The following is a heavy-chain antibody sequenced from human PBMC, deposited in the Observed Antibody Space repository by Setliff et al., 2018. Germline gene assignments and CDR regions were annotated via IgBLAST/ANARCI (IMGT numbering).Heavy chain of an antibody. Sequence: SETLSLTCAVSGYSINSGYYWGWNRQSPGKGLEWIGSIYRDGSTYYNPSLRSRVTISVDTSKNQFSLNLSSVTAADTAVYYCARDGYGDDWNTFVDVYYYYMDVWGKGTTVTVSS. D-gene: IGHD5-18*01. V-gene: IGHV4-38-2*02. J-gene: IGHJ6*03. CDR1: GYSINSGYY. CDR3: ARDGYGDDWNTFVDVYYYYMDV. CDR2: IYRDGST.